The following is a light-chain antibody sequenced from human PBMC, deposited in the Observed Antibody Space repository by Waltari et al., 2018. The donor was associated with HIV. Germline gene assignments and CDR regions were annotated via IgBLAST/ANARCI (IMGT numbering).Light chain of an antibody. Sequence: QSVLTQPPSASGTPGQRVTKTSSGSSYNIRSNFVSWYKHVPGTAPKLLVFRSNARPSGVPDRFAGSKSDTSASLAISDLRSDDEADYYCASWDDRLSAIVFGGGTKLTVL. V-gene: IGLV1-47*01. CDR2: RSN. CDR3: ASWDDRLSAIV. CDR1: SYNIRSNF. J-gene: IGLJ3*02.